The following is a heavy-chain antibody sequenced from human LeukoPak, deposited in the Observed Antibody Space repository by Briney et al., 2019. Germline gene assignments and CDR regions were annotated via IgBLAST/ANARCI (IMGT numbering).Heavy chain of an antibody. CDR1: GGSFSGYY. D-gene: IGHD6-13*01. CDR2: IYYSGST. V-gene: IGHV4-59*01. J-gene: IGHJ5*02. CDR3: ARGTTMYSSSWYLYWFDP. Sequence: PSETLSLTCAVYGGSFSGYYWSWIRQPPGKGLEWIGYIYYSGSTNYNPSLKSRVTISVDTSKNQFSLKLSSVTAADTAVYYCARGTTMYSSSWYLYWFDPWGQGTLVTVSS.